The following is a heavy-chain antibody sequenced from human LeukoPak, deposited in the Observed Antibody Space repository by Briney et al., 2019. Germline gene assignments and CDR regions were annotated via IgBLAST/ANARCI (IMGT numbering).Heavy chain of an antibody. Sequence: GASVKVSCKASGGTFSSYAISWVRQAPGQGLEWMGGIIPIFGTANYAQKFQGRVTITADESTSTAYMELSSLRSEDTAVYCCARMGIAAAGSYMDVWGKGTTVTVSS. CDR2: IIPIFGTA. J-gene: IGHJ6*03. CDR3: ARMGIAAAGSYMDV. D-gene: IGHD6-13*01. V-gene: IGHV1-69*13. CDR1: GGTFSSYA.